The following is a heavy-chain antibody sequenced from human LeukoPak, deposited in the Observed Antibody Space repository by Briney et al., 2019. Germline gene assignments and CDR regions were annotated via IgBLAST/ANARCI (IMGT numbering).Heavy chain of an antibody. Sequence: ASVKVSCKASGYTFTSYAINWVRQATGQGLEWMGWMNPNSGDTGYAQKFQGRVTMTRNTSISTAYMELSSLRSEDTAVYYCAREERQWLVTYYYDGMDVWGQGTTVTVSS. CDR3: AREERQWLVTYYYDGMDV. CDR2: MNPNSGDT. J-gene: IGHJ6*02. D-gene: IGHD6-19*01. CDR1: GYTFTSYA. V-gene: IGHV1-8*01.